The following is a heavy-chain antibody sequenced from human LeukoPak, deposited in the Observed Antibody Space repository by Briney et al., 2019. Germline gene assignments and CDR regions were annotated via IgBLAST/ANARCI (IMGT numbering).Heavy chain of an antibody. J-gene: IGHJ4*02. Sequence: LPGGSLRLSCAASGFTFSIYAMSWVRQAPGKGLEWVSAISGSGGNTYYADSVKGRFTISRDNSKHTLYLQMNSLRPEDTAVYFCAKMIRFMGAEGRGYDYFDHWGQGTLVPVSS. V-gene: IGHV3-23*01. CDR2: ISGSGGNT. CDR3: AKMIRFMGAEGRGYDYFDH. D-gene: IGHD5-12*01. CDR1: GFTFSIYA.